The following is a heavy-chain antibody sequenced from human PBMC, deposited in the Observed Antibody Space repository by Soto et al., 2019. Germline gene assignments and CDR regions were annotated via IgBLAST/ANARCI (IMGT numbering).Heavy chain of an antibody. V-gene: IGHV1-69*02. Sequence: QVQLVQSGAEVKKPGSSVKVSCKASGGTFSSYTISWVRQAPGQGLEWMGRIIPILGIANYAHKLQGRVTITADKSTSTAYMELSSLRSEDTAVYYCAGYSGYDPNFHYLGQEILVTVSS. D-gene: IGHD5-12*01. CDR3: AGYSGYDPNFHY. CDR2: IIPILGIA. J-gene: IGHJ4*02. CDR1: GGTFSSYT.